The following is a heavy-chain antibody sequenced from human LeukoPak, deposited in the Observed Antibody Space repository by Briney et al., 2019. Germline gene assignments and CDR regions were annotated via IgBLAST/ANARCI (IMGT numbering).Heavy chain of an antibody. CDR3: AKSIYYFYQGMDV. Sequence: GGSLRLPCAASGFTFSSYAMSWVRQAPGKGLEWVSSISGRGGSTFYADSVKGRFTISRDNSKNTLFLQMNSLRAEDTAVYYCAKSIYYFYQGMDVWGQGTTVTVSS. J-gene: IGHJ6*02. V-gene: IGHV3-23*01. CDR2: ISGRGGST. CDR1: GFTFSSYA.